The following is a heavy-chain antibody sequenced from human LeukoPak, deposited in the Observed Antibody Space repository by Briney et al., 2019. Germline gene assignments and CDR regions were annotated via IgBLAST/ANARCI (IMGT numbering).Heavy chain of an antibody. V-gene: IGHV3-23*01. CDR1: GFTFGIYR. CDR3: AKDRRAGSYY. Sequence: PGESLRLSCAASGFTFGIYRINWVRQPPGKVLEWVSFIMGRGDKSYYTDSVKGRFTVSRDNSTNTVYLQMNSLRAEDTAVYYCAKDRRAGSYYWGQGTLVTVSS. D-gene: IGHD3-10*01. CDR2: IMGRGDKS. J-gene: IGHJ4*02.